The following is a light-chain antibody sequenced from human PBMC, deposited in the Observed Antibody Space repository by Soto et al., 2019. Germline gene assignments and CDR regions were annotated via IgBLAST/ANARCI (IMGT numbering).Light chain of an antibody. J-gene: IGKJ5*01. V-gene: IGKV1-27*01. CDR3: QEFNTAPHT. CDR1: QDISVY. Sequence: DIQMTQSPSSLSASVGDRVTITCRASQDISVYLAWYQQKPGKVPKLLIYSSSTLHSGVPSRFSGSGSGRDFTLTIGSLQPEDVATDYWQEFNTAPHTFGQGTGLEIK. CDR2: SSS.